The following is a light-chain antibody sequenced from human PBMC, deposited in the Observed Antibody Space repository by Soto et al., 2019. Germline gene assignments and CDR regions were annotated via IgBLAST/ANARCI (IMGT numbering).Light chain of an antibody. CDR2: GAS. Sequence: EIVLTQSPGTLSLSPGERATLSCWASQSVSSSYLAWYQQKPGQAPRLLIYGASSRATGIPDRFSGSGSGTDFTLTISRLEPEDFAVYYCQQYGSSPPTFGQGTKVEI. CDR1: QSVSSSY. CDR3: QQYGSSPPT. J-gene: IGKJ1*01. V-gene: IGKV3-20*01.